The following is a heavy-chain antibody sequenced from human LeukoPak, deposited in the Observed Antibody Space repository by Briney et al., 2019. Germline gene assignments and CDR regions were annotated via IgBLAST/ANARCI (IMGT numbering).Heavy chain of an antibody. J-gene: IGHJ4*02. CDR2: IYHSGTS. Sequence: SETLSLTCTVSGYFISSGFYWGWIRQPPGKGLEWIASIYHSGTSYYNPSLKSRVTVSVDTSKNQFSVKLSSVTAADSAVYYCARGLVASSWNYFDSWGQGTLVTVSS. V-gene: IGHV4-38-2*02. CDR3: ARGLVASSWNYFDS. D-gene: IGHD6-13*01. CDR1: GYFISSGFY.